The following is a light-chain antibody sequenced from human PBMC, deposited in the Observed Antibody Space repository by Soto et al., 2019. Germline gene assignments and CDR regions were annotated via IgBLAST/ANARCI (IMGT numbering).Light chain of an antibody. V-gene: IGKV3D-15*01. CDR1: QSVSSN. Sequence: EMVLRLPLATRPVLPGRKANLSWLVSQSVSSNLAWYQQNPGQSPRLLIYGASNRATGLPARFICSVSSTDFTLSISSLQPPEDPAYYYHQQSDRSPCTFGQGTKVDIK. CDR3: QQSDRSPCT. J-gene: IGKJ1*01. CDR2: GAS.